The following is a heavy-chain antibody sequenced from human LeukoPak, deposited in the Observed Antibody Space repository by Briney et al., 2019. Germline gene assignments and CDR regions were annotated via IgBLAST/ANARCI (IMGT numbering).Heavy chain of an antibody. V-gene: IGHV4-4*07. J-gene: IGHJ4*02. CDR3: ARGRSKLGYYYDSSGLDY. D-gene: IGHD3-22*01. CDR2: IYTSGST. Sequence: SETLSLTCTVSGGSISSYYWSWIRQPAGKGLEWIGRIYTSGSTNYNPSLKSRVTMSVDTSKNQFSLKLSSVTAADTAVYYCARGRSKLGYYYDSSGLDYWGQGTLVTVSS. CDR1: GGSISSYY.